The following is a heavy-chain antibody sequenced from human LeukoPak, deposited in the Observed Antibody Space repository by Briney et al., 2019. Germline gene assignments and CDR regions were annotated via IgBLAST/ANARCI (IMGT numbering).Heavy chain of an antibody. V-gene: IGHV4-59*01. J-gene: IGHJ3*02. CDR3: AKAAAGTESTFDI. CDR1: GGSISRYY. Sequence: SETLSLTCTVSGGSISRYYWTWIRQPPGKGLEWIGCIYFSGSTHYNPSLGSRVTISVDMSRNQFSLKLSSVTAADTAVYYCAKAAAGTESTFDIWGQGTMVTVSS. CDR2: IYFSGST. D-gene: IGHD6-13*01.